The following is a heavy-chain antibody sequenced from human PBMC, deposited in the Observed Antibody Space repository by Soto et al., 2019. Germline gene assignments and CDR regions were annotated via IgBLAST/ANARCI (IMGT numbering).Heavy chain of an antibody. V-gene: IGHV3-11*01. Sequence: GGSLRLSCAASGFTFSDYYMSWIRQAPGKGLEWVSYISSSGSTIYYADSVKGRFTISRDNAKNSLYLQMNSLRAEDTAVYYCARVDSLRYYGSGSYLKGPTDYYYYYYMDVWGKGTTVTVSS. J-gene: IGHJ6*03. CDR3: ARVDSLRYYGSGSYLKGPTDYYYYYYMDV. CDR1: GFTFSDYY. CDR2: ISSSGSTI. D-gene: IGHD3-10*01.